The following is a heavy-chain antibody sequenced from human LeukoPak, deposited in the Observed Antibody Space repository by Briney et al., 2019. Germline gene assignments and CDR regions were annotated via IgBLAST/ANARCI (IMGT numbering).Heavy chain of an antibody. CDR2: IYYSGST. Sequence: PSETLSLTCTVSGGSISSYYWSWIRQPPGKGLEWIGYIYYSGSTNYNPSLKSRVTISVDTSKNQFSLKLSSVTAADTAVYYCARTYSSSTHADYWGQGTLVTVSS. D-gene: IGHD6-13*01. CDR3: ARTYSSSTHADY. V-gene: IGHV4-59*01. CDR1: GGSISSYY. J-gene: IGHJ4*02.